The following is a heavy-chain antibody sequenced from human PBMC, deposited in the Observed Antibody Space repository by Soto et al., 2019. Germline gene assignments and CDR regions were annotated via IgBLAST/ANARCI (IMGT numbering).Heavy chain of an antibody. Sequence: GGSLRLSCAASGFTFSSYAMHWVRQAPGKGLEWVAVISYDGSNKYYADSVKGRFTISRDNAKNTMYLQMNSLRAEDTAVYYCVRDRVYYDSSGDYKDYGMDVWGQGTTVTVSS. D-gene: IGHD3-22*01. CDR3: VRDRVYYDSSGDYKDYGMDV. J-gene: IGHJ6*02. V-gene: IGHV3-30-3*01. CDR1: GFTFSSYA. CDR2: ISYDGSNK.